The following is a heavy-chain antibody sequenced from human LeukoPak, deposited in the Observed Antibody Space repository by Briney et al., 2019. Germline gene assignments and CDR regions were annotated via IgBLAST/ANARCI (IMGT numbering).Heavy chain of an antibody. J-gene: IGHJ4*02. D-gene: IGHD5-18*01. Sequence: GVSLRLSCAASEFSFGINYMTCVRHAPGKGREGVSLIYSGGSTYYADSVKGRFTISRDNSKNTLYLQMNSLRAEDTAVYYCARSLHTAMALFDYWGQGTLVTVSS. CDR2: IYSGGST. V-gene: IGHV3-66*01. CDR3: ARSLHTAMALFDY. CDR1: EFSFGINY.